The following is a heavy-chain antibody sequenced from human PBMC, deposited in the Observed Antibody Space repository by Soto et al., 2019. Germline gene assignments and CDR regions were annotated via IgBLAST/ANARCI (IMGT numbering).Heavy chain of an antibody. J-gene: IGHJ4*02. CDR3: ARQIYDSDTGPNLHCYFDS. CDR1: GFLLTRDW. Sequence: GEVQKTFCKGSGFLLTRDWLGWVRPLPWKGLEWIGIIYPGAFDHRYIPSFQGQFTISADKSISTAYLQWSSLKASDTAMYYCARQIYDSDTGPNLHCYFDSCGQRTPVTDS. CDR2: IYPGAFDH. V-gene: IGHV5-51*01. D-gene: IGHD5-12*01.